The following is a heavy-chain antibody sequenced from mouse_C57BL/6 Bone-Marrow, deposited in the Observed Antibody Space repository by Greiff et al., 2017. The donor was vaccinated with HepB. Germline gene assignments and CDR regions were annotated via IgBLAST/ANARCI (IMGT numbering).Heavy chain of an antibody. CDR2: IDPEDGDT. Sequence: EVQLQESGAELVRPGASVKLSCTASGFNIKDYYMHWVKQRPEQGLEWIGRIDPEDGDTEYAPKFQGKATMTADTSSNTAYLQLSSLTSEDTAVYYCTTEGVSLYYGNSGTAYWGQGTLVTVSA. J-gene: IGHJ3*01. CDR3: TTEGVSLYYGNSGTAY. D-gene: IGHD2-1*01. V-gene: IGHV14-1*01. CDR1: GFNIKDYY.